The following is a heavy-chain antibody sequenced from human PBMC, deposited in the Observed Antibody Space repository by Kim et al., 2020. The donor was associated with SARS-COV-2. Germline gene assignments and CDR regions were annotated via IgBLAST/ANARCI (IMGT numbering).Heavy chain of an antibody. CDR3: ASGGDSSSSFAFDI. CDR1: GFTFSSYS. V-gene: IGHV3-21*01. Sequence: GGSLRLSCAASGFTFSSYSMNWVRQAPGKGLEWVSFIRSSTSYIYYADSVKGRFTISRDNAKSSLYLQMNSLRAEDTAVYYCASGGDSSSSFAFDIWGQG. J-gene: IGHJ3*02. D-gene: IGHD6-6*01. CDR2: IRSSTSYI.